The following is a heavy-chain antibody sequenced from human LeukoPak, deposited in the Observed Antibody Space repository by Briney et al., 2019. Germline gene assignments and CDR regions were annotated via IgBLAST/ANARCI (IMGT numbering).Heavy chain of an antibody. Sequence: PGRSLRLSCAASGFTFSSYAMHWVRQAPGKGLEWVAVISYDGSNKYYADSVKGRFTISRDNSKNTLYLQMNSLRAEDTAVYYCARERVATIWRFVNWFDPWGQGTLVTVSS. J-gene: IGHJ5*02. V-gene: IGHV3-30-3*01. CDR2: ISYDGSNK. CDR1: GFTFSSYA. D-gene: IGHD5-12*01. CDR3: ARERVATIWRFVNWFDP.